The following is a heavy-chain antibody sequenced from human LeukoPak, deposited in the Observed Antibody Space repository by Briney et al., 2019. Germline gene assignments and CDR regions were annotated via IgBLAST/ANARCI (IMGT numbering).Heavy chain of an antibody. CDR2: ISWNSGSI. Sequence: PGGSLRLSCAASGFTFDDYAMHWVRQAPGKGLEWVSGISWNSGSIGYADSVKGRFTISRDNAKNSLYLQMNSLRAEDTAVYYCARVSGYCSGGSCYSTVVDVWGQGTTVTVSS. V-gene: IGHV3-9*01. CDR1: GFTFDDYA. J-gene: IGHJ6*02. D-gene: IGHD2-15*01. CDR3: ARVSGYCSGGSCYSTVVDV.